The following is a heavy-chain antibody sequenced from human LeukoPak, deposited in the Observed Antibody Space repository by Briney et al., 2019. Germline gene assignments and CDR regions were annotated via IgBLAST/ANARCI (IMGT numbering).Heavy chain of an antibody. CDR1: GGTFSSYA. CDR3: AISRYSSSLEGMDV. J-gene: IGHJ6*02. V-gene: IGHV1-69*04. Sequence: SEKVSCKASGGTFSSYAISWVRQAPGQGLEWMGRIIPIFGIANYAQKFQGRVTITADKSTSTAYMELSSLRSEDTAVYYCAISRYSSSLEGMDVWGQGTTVTVSS. CDR2: IIPIFGIA. D-gene: IGHD6-6*01.